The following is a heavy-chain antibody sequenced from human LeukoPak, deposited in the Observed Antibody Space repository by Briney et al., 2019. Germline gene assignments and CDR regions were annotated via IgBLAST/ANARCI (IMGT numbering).Heavy chain of an antibody. V-gene: IGHV4-59*01. J-gene: IGHJ5*02. CDR2: IHYSGNP. Sequence: PSETLSLTCTVSGGSISSYFWSWIRQPPGKGLEWIGFIHYSGNPNYNPSLKSRVTISVDTSKNPFSLKLTSVTAADTAIYYCARGRWLQLAASWGQGTLVTVSS. D-gene: IGHD5-24*01. CDR3: ARGRWLQLAAS. CDR1: GGSISSYF.